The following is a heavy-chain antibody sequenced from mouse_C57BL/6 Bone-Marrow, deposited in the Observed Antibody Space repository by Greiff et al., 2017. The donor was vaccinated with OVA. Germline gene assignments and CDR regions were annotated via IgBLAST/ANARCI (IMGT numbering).Heavy chain of an antibody. CDR1: GFTFSNYW. CDR3: TEDSNLTWWYFDY. D-gene: IGHD2-5*01. CDR2: IRLKSDNYAT. Sequence: EVMLVESGGGLVQPGGSMKLSCVASGFTFSNYWMNWVRQSPEKGLEWVAQIRLKSDNYATHYAESVKGRFTISRDDSKRSVYLQMNNLRAEDTGIYYCTEDSNLTWWYFDYWGQGTTLTVSS. V-gene: IGHV6-3*01. J-gene: IGHJ2*01.